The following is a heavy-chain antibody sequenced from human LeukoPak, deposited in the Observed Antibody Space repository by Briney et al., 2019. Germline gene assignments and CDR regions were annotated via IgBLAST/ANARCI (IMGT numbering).Heavy chain of an antibody. V-gene: IGHV4-34*01. Sequence: SETLSPTCAVYGGSFSGYYWSWIRQPPGKGLEWIGEINHSGSTNYNPSLKSRVTISVDPSKNQSSLKLSSVTAADTAVYYCASGSGRIDYWGQGTLVTVSS. CDR3: ASGSGRIDY. CDR2: INHSGST. D-gene: IGHD3-10*01. J-gene: IGHJ4*02. CDR1: GGSFSGYY.